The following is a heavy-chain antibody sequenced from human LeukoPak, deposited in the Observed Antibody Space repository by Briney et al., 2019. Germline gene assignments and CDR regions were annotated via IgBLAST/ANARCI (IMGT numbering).Heavy chain of an antibody. V-gene: IGHV1-2*02. Sequence: ASVKVSCKASGYTFTSYGISWVRQAPGQGLEWMGWINPNSGGTNYAQKFQGRVTMTRDTSISTAYMELSRLRSDDTAVYYCARDRGYFDWRDAFDIWGQGTMVTVSS. D-gene: IGHD3-9*01. J-gene: IGHJ3*02. CDR2: INPNSGGT. CDR1: GYTFTSYG. CDR3: ARDRGYFDWRDAFDI.